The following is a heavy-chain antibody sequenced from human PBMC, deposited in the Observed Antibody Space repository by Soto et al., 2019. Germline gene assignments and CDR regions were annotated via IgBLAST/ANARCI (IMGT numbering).Heavy chain of an antibody. V-gene: IGHV1-69*13. CDR1: GGTFSSYA. CDR2: IIPIFGTA. J-gene: IGHJ4*02. CDR3: VIFIEPAHNYFVY. Sequence: SVKVSCKASGGTFSSYAISWVRQAPGQGLEWMGGIIPIFGTANYAQKFQGRVTITADESTSTAYMELSSLRSEDTAVYYCVIFIEPAHNYFVYWDPGILVSV. D-gene: IGHD2-2*01.